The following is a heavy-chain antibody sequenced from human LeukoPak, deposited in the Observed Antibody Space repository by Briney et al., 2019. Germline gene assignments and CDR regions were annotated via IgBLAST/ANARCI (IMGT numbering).Heavy chain of an antibody. J-gene: IGHJ4*02. CDR1: GFTFSDYA. CDR2: IIGSGGTT. D-gene: IGHD1-26*01. CDR3: AEEVGSTYPTFDY. Sequence: GGSLRLSCAASGFTFSDYAMSWVRQAPGRGLEWVSPIIGSGGTTYYADSVKGRFTTSRDNSKNTLYLQMISLRTEDTAVYYCAEEVGSTYPTFDYWGQGALVTVSS. V-gene: IGHV3-23*01.